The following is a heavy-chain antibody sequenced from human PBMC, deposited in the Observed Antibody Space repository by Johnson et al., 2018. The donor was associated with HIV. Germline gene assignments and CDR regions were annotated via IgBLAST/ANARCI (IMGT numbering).Heavy chain of an antibody. CDR3: TILYQYCGGDCYSLDAFDI. V-gene: IGHV3-30*02. Sequence: QVQLMESGGGLVQPGGSLRLSCAASGFTFSNYGMHWVRQAPGKGLEWVAFIPYDGDITYYVDSVKGRFTISRDNSKNTLYLQMNSLRTEDTAMYYCTILYQYCGGDCYSLDAFDIWGQGTMVTVSS. CDR1: GFTFSNYG. D-gene: IGHD2-21*01. CDR2: IPYDGDIT. J-gene: IGHJ3*02.